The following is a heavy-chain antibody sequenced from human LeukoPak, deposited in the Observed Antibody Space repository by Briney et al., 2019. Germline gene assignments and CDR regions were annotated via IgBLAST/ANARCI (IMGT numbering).Heavy chain of an antibody. CDR2: INSDGSGI. J-gene: IGHJ5*02. CDR3: TRGGSGGNWFDP. Sequence: GGSLRLSCAASGFTFSSYWMLWVRHAPGKGLVWVSRINSDGSGIVYADYVKGRFTISRDNAKNTLYLQMNSLRAEDTAVYYCTRGGSGGNWFDPWGQGILVTVSS. CDR1: GFTFSSYW. V-gene: IGHV3-74*01. D-gene: IGHD2-15*01.